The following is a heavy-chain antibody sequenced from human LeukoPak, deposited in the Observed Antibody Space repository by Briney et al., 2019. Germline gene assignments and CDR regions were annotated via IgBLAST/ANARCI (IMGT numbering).Heavy chain of an antibody. V-gene: IGHV3-7*01. D-gene: IGHD1-26*01. CDR3: ARDLGGSYWRAYYFDY. J-gene: IGHJ4*02. CDR2: IKQDGSEK. CDR1: GFTFSSYW. Sequence: GGSLRLSCAASGFTFSSYWMSWVRQAPGKGLEWVANIKQDGSEKYYVDSVKGRFTISRDNAKNSLYLQMNSLRAEDTAVYYCARDLGGSYWRAYYFDYWGQGTLVTVSS.